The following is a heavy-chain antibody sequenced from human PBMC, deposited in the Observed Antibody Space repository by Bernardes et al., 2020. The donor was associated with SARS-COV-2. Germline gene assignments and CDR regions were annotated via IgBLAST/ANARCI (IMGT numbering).Heavy chain of an antibody. J-gene: IGHJ4*02. CDR1: GFTFSSYS. CDR3: ARSKGYDFVTDY. CDR2: VRKTTSGETP. D-gene: IGHD3-16*01. V-gene: IGHV3-49*04. Sequence: GGSLRLSCSASGFTFSSYSMHWVRQAPGKGLEWVGFVRKTTSGETPQYAASASGRFTISRDDSNTIAFLQMDYLRPDDTAVYYCARSKGYDFVTDYWGQGTLVTVSS.